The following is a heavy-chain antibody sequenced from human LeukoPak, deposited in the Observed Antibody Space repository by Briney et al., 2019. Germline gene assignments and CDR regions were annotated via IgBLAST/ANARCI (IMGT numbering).Heavy chain of an antibody. V-gene: IGHV4-59*12. CDR2: IYYSGST. Sequence: SETLSLTCTVSGGPISSYYWSWIRQPPGKGLEWIGYIYYSGSTNYNPSLKSRVAMSVDTSKNQFSLKLSSVTAADTAVYYCARESYYDFWSGYWSYYGMDVWGQGTTVTVSS. J-gene: IGHJ6*02. CDR1: GGPISSYY. CDR3: ARESYYDFWSGYWSYYGMDV. D-gene: IGHD3-3*01.